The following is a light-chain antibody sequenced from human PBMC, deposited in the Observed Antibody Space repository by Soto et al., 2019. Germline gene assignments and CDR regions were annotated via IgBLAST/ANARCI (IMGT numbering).Light chain of an antibody. J-gene: IGKJ3*01. V-gene: IGKV3-20*01. CDR2: GAS. Sequence: EIVLTQSPGTLSLSPGEGDTFSCRASQTVSNNYLAWYQLKPGQAPRLLIYGASNRATGIPDRFSGSGSGTDLSLTITRLEPDDFAVYFCQQYGTSTRTFGPGTEVDLK. CDR1: QTVSNNY. CDR3: QQYGTSTRT.